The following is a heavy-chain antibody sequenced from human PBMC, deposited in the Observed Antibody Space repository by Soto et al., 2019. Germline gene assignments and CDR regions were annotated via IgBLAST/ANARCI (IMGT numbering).Heavy chain of an antibody. J-gene: IGHJ4*02. CDR2: IYYSGST. V-gene: IGHV4-30-4*01. CDR3: ASIPLTREPDH. Sequence: SETLSLTCTVSGGSISSGNYYWSWIRQPPGKGLEWIGYIYYSGSTYYNPSLKSRVTISIDTSKNQFSLKLTSVTAADTAVYYCASIPLTREPDHWGQGTLVTVSS. D-gene: IGHD3-9*01. CDR1: GGSISSGNYY.